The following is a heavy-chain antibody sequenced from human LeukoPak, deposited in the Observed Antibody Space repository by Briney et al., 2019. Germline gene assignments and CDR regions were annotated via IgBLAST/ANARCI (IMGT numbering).Heavy chain of an antibody. CDR3: AKDERSWKYDILTGLGWFDP. CDR2: ISWNSGSI. V-gene: IGHV3-9*01. J-gene: IGHJ5*02. D-gene: IGHD3-9*01. CDR1: GFTFDDYA. Sequence: QPGGSLRLSCAASGFTFDDYAMHWVRQAPGKGLEWVSGISWNSGSIGYADSVKGRFTISRDNAKNSLYLQMNSLRAEDTALYYCAKDERSWKYDILTGLGWFDPWGQGTLVTVSS.